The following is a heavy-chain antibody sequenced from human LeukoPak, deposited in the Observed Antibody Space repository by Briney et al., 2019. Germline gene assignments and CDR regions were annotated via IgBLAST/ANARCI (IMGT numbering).Heavy chain of an antibody. CDR2: IKQDGSEK. CDR1: GFTFSSYA. Sequence: GGSLRLSCAASGFTFSSYAMHWVRQAPGKGLEWVANIKQDGSEKYYVDSVKGRFTISRDNAKNSLYLQMNSLRAEDTAVYYCAREETSWFDPWGQGTLVTVSS. J-gene: IGHJ5*02. D-gene: IGHD4-11*01. CDR3: AREETSWFDP. V-gene: IGHV3-7*01.